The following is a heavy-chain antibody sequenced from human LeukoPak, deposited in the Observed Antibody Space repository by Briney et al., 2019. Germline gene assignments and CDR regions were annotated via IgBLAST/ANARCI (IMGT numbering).Heavy chain of an antibody. J-gene: IGHJ4*02. D-gene: IGHD1-1*01. V-gene: IGHV3-33*01. CDR2: IWYDGSNK. Sequence: GSLRLSCAASGFTFSSYGMHWVRQAPGKGLEWVAVIWYDGSNKYYADSVKGRFTISRDNSKNTLYLQMNSLRAEDTAVYYCARDRYNWNDESLFDYWGQGTLVTVSS. CDR1: GFTFSSYG. CDR3: ARDRYNWNDESLFDY.